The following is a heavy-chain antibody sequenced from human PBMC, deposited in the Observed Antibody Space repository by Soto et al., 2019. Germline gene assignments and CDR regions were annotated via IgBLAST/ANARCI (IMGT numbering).Heavy chain of an antibody. V-gene: IGHV1-69*01. J-gene: IGHJ4*02. CDR2: VIPIFGTA. Sequence: QVQLVQSGAEVKKPGSSVKVSCKASGGTFSSYAISWVRQAPGHGLEWMGGVIPIFGTANYAQKFQGRVTITADESTRTAYMELSSLRSEDTAVYYCARVNYDILTGYFSSWGQGNLVTVSS. CDR3: ARVNYDILTGYFSS. D-gene: IGHD3-9*01. CDR1: GGTFSSYA.